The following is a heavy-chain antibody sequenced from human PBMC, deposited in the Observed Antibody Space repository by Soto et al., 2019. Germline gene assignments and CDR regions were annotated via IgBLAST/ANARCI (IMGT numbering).Heavy chain of an antibody. CDR2: ISGSGGST. D-gene: IGHD2-21*02. V-gene: IGHV3-23*01. J-gene: IGHJ4*02. Sequence: EVQLLESGGGLVQPGGSLRLSCAASGFTFSSYAMSWVRQAPGKGLEWVSAISGSGGSTYYADSVKGRFTISRDNSKNTLYLQMNSLRAEDTAVYYCAKDRVVVTAIRGIYFDYWGQGTLVTVSS. CDR1: GFTFSSYA. CDR3: AKDRVVVTAIRGIYFDY.